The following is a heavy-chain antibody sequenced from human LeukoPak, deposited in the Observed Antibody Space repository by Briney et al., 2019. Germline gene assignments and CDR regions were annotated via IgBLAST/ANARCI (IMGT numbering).Heavy chain of an antibody. CDR1: GFTFSSYA. Sequence: GGSLRLSCAASGFTFSSYAMSWVRQAPGKGLEWVSAISGSGGSTYYADSVKGRFTISRDNSKNTLYLQMNSLRAEDTAVYYCAKTHTYYDSSGYHSYFDYWGQGTLVTVSS. CDR3: AKTHTYYDSSGYHSYFDY. J-gene: IGHJ4*02. CDR2: ISGSGGST. D-gene: IGHD3-22*01. V-gene: IGHV3-23*01.